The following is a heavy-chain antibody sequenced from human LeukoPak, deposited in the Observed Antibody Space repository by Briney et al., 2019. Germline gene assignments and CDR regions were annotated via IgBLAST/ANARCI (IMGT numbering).Heavy chain of an antibody. J-gene: IGHJ4*02. CDR1: GYSFINSG. CDR2: ISVNGGYT. CDR3: AREGGIAAGWETD. V-gene: IGHV1-18*01. D-gene: IGHD6-13*01. Sequence: ASVKVSCKVSGYSFINSGISWVRQAPGQGLEWMGWISVNGGYTNFAQSHRDRVTLTTDTSKSTAYLELTDLRSDDTAVYYCAREGGIAAGWETDWGQGTLVTVSS.